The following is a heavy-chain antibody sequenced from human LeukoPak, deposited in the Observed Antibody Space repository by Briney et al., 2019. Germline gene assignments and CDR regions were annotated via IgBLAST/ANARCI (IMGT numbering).Heavy chain of an antibody. V-gene: IGHV4-59*01. CDR2: IYYSGST. CDR3: ARVGGGSGSYYPLGY. D-gene: IGHD3-10*01. Sequence: SETRSLTCSLSAGSITIYYWTCIRHPPEKAREWEGYIYYSGSTNYNPTLQSRVTISVDSSKSKVYLELSSLSAADTAVYYCARVGGGSGSYYPLGYWGKGTLVTVS. J-gene: IGHJ4*02. CDR1: AGSITIYY.